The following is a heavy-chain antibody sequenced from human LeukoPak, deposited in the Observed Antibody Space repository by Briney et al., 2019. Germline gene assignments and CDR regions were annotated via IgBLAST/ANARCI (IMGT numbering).Heavy chain of an antibody. J-gene: IGHJ4*02. CDR1: TYTFTRYG. V-gene: IGHV1-18*01. Sequence: GASVKVSCKASTYTFTRYGISWVRQAPGQGLEWMGWISGYNGNTNYAQKFLGRVSMTADTATSTAYMELRSLTSGDTAMYYCARSGRGTYYYFDLWGQGTLVTVSS. CDR3: ARSGRGTYYYFDL. D-gene: IGHD5-12*01. CDR2: ISGYNGNT.